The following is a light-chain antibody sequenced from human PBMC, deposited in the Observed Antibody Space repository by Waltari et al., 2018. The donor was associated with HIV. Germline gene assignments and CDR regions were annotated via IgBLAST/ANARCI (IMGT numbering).Light chain of an antibody. CDR3: LAWDTATPYV. J-gene: IGLJ1*01. CDR2: QDT. CDR1: RLGDKY. V-gene: IGLV3-1*01. Sequence: SYDLTQPPSVSVSPGQTASISCSGDRLGDKYVSWYQQKPGQSPVLVMYQDTKRPSGIPERFSASNSGNTATLTISGTQSIDEAEYFCLAWDTATPYVFGTVTKVTVL.